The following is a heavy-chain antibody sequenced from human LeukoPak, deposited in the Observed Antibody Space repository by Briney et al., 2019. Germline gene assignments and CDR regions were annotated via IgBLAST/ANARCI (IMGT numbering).Heavy chain of an antibody. J-gene: IGHJ6*03. CDR1: GGTFSSYA. D-gene: IGHD3-10*01. CDR3: ARVSSGYYYYMDV. V-gene: IGHV1-69*06. Sequence: ASVKVSCKASGGTFSSYAISWVRQAHGQGLEWMGGIIPIFGTANYAQKFQGRVTITADKSTSTAYMELSSLRSEDTAVYYCARVSSGYYYYMDVWGKGTTVTVSS. CDR2: IIPIFGTA.